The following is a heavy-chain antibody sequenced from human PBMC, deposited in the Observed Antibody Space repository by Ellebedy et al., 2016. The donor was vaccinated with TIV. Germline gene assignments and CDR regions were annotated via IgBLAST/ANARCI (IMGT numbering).Heavy chain of an antibody. D-gene: IGHD3-10*01. Sequence: ASVKVSCKASGYTFTSYGISWVRQAPGQGLEWMGWISAYNGNTNYAQKLQGRVTMTTDTSTSTAYMELRSLRSDDTAVYYCARVSYYGSGSYKGGMDVWGQGTTVTVSS. J-gene: IGHJ6*02. V-gene: IGHV1-18*04. CDR1: GYTFTSYG. CDR3: ARVSYYGSGSYKGGMDV. CDR2: ISAYNGNT.